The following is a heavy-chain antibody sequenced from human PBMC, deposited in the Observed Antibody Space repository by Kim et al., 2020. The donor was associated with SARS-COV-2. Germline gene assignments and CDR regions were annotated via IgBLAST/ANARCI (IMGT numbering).Heavy chain of an antibody. V-gene: IGHV4-39*07. J-gene: IGHJ4*02. CDR2: IYYSGST. CDR1: GGSISSSSYY. D-gene: IGHD3-16*02. Sequence: SETLSLTCTVSGGSISSSSYYWGWIRQPPGKGLEWIGSIYYSGSTYYNPSLKSRVTISVDTSKNQFSLKLSSVTAADMAVYYCARAYYDYVWGSYQPTTPFDYWGQGTLVTVSS. CDR3: ARAYYDYVWGSYQPTTPFDY.